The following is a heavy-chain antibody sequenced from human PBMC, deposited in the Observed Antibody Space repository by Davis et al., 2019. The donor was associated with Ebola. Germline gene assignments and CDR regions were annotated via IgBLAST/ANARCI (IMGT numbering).Heavy chain of an antibody. CDR2: TYYRSKWYN. CDR1: GDSVSRYSAA. D-gene: IGHD3-22*01. CDR3: ARINYYDNSGPPFFDY. Sequence: SQTLSLTCAISGDSVSRYSAAWNWIRQSPSRGLEWLGRTYYRSKWYNDYAVSVKSRITINPDTSKNQFSLQLNSVTPEDTAVYYCARINYYDNSGPPFFDYWGQGTLVTVSS. J-gene: IGHJ4*02. V-gene: IGHV6-1*01.